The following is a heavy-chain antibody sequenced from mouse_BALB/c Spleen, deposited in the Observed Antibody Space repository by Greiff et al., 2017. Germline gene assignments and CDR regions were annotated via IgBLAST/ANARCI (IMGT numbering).Heavy chain of an antibody. CDR3: ARNFPYGNYSYYAMDY. Sequence: QVQLQQSGPGLVQPSQSLSITCTVSGFSLTSYGVHWVRQSPGKGLEWLGVIWSGGSTDYNAAFISRLSISKDNSKSQVFFKMNSLQANDTAIYYCARNFPYGNYSYYAMDYWGQGTSVTVSS. CDR2: IWSGGST. CDR1: GFSLTSYG. J-gene: IGHJ4*01. D-gene: IGHD2-1*01. V-gene: IGHV2-2*02.